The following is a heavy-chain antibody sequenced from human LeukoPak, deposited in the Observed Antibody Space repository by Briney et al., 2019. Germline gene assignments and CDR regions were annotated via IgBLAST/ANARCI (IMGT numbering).Heavy chain of an antibody. V-gene: IGHV3-21*01. J-gene: IGHJ4*02. CDR1: GFTFSSYS. Sequence: AGGSLRLSCAASGFTFSSYSMNWVRQAPGKGLEWVSSISSSSSYIYYADSVKGRFTISRDNAKNSLYLQMNSLRAEDTAVYYCARAPGYGAAYYFDYWGQGTLVTVSS. CDR2: ISSSSSYI. CDR3: ARAPGYGAAYYFDY. D-gene: IGHD1-1*01.